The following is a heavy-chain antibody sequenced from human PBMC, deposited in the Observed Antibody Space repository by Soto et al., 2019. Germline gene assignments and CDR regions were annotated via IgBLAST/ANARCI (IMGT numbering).Heavy chain of an antibody. Sequence: PSQTLSLTCAISGDSFSSNSAAWNWIRQSPSRGLEWLGRTYYRSKWYNDYAVSVKSRITINPDTSKNQFSLQLNSVTPEDTAVYYCARGYSYGSVYYYYGMDVWGQGTTVTVSS. CDR3: ARGYSYGSVYYYYGMDV. D-gene: IGHD5-18*01. V-gene: IGHV6-1*01. CDR1: GDSFSSNSAA. CDR2: TYYRSKWYN. J-gene: IGHJ6*02.